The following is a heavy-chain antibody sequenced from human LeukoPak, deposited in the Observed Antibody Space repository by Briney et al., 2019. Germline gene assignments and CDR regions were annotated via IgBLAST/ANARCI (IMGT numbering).Heavy chain of an antibody. CDR1: GYTFIDYY. V-gene: IGHV1-69-2*01. D-gene: IGHD3-22*01. J-gene: IGHJ4*02. CDR3: AIRNYDSRGWDY. Sequence: ASVKVSCKVSGYTFIDYYMHWVQQAPGKGLEWMGLVDPEDGETIYAEKFQGRVTITTDESTSTAYMELSSLRSEDTAVYYCAIRNYDSRGWDYWGQGTLVTVSS. CDR2: VDPEDGET.